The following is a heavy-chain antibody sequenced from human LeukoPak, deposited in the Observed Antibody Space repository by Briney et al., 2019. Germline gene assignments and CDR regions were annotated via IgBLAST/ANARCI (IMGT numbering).Heavy chain of an antibody. V-gene: IGHV1-8*01. CDR1: GYTFTSYD. D-gene: IGHD5-18*01. J-gene: IGHJ4*02. Sequence: ASVKASCKASGYTFTSYDINWVRQATGQGLEWMGWMNPNSGNTGYAQKFQGRVTMTRNTSISKAYMELSSLRSEDTAVYYCARANRAVTESDFDYWGQGTLVTVSS. CDR2: MNPNSGNT. CDR3: ARANRAVTESDFDY.